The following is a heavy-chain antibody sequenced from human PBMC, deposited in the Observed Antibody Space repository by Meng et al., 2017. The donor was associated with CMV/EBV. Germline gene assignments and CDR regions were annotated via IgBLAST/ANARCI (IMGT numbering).Heavy chain of an antibody. J-gene: IGHJ4*02. V-gene: IGHV1-46*01. CDR1: YPFTSYY. D-gene: IGHD2-8*01. CDR2: INPSGGST. CDR3: ARVPAYCTNGVCPATCDY. Sequence: YPFTSYYMPWVRQAPGQGLEWMGIINPSGGSTSYAQKFQGRVTMTRDTSTSTVYMELSSLRSEDTAVYYCARVPAYCTNGVCPATCDYWGQGTLVTVSS.